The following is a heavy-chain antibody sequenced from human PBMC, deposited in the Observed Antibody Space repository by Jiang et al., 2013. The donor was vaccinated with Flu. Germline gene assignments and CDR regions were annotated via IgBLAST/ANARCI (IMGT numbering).Heavy chain of an antibody. CDR2: FSGVSNNR. Sequence: QLLESGGDLVQPGGSLRLSCAASGFTFSTYGMTWVRQAPGRGLEWISFFSGVSNNRDYTDSVRGRFTISRDNSKKVLYLQMNSLRAEDTAVYYCAQDPRFGVGVWGQGTLVTVSS. V-gene: IGHV3-23*01. J-gene: IGHJ4*02. D-gene: IGHD3-3*01. CDR1: GFTFSTYG. CDR3: AQDPRFGVGV.